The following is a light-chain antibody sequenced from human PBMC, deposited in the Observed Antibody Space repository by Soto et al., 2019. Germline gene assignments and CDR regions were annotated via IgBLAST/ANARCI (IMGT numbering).Light chain of an antibody. CDR3: SSYAGSHSWV. J-gene: IGLJ3*02. CDR1: SSDVGGYNY. Sequence: QSALTQPRSVSGSPGQSVTISCTGTSSDVGGYNYVSWYQQHPGKAPKLIINDVSKRPSGVPDRFAGSKSGNTASLTISGLQAEDEADYYCSSYAGSHSWVFGGGTKLTVL. CDR2: DVS. V-gene: IGLV2-11*01.